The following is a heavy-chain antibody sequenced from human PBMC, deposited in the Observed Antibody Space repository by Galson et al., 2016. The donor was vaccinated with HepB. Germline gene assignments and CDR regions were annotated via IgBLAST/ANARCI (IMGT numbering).Heavy chain of an antibody. CDR2: ISGGST. D-gene: IGHD6-19*01. J-gene: IGHJ4*02. V-gene: IGHV3-23*01. CDR3: ARANHYGTGWYGRNDY. CDR1: GFTLSTYA. Sequence: SLRLSCAASGFTLSTYAMSWVRQAPGKGLEWVAAISGGSTYYADSVKGRFTISRDNSKNTLDLQMNSLRTEDTAIYYCARANHYGTGWYGRNDYWGQGTLVTVSS.